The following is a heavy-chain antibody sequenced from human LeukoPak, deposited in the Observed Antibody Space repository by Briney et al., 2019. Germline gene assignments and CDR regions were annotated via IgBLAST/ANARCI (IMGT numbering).Heavy chain of an antibody. CDR2: IYSGGST. J-gene: IGHJ4*02. CDR3: ARTGKGGSYSDY. V-gene: IGHV3-53*01. Sequence: PGGSLRLSCAASGFTVSSNYMSWVRQAPGKGLEWVSVIYSGGSTYYAGSVKGRFTISRDNSKNTLFLQMNSLRAEDTAVYYCARTGKGGSYSDYWGQGTLVTVSS. CDR1: GFTVSSNY. D-gene: IGHD1-26*01.